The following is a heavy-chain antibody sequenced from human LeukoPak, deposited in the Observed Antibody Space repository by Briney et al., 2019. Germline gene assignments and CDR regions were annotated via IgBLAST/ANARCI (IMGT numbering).Heavy chain of an antibody. CDR2: IYYSGST. Sequence: SETLSLTCTVSGGSVSTYYWNWIRQPPGKGLEWIGYIYYSGSTNYNPSLKSRLTISIDTSKNQFSLKLSSVTAADTAVYYCARLPYSSSLDHWGQGTLVTVSS. V-gene: IGHV4-59*08. D-gene: IGHD6-13*01. CDR3: ARLPYSSSLDH. CDR1: GGSVSTYY. J-gene: IGHJ4*02.